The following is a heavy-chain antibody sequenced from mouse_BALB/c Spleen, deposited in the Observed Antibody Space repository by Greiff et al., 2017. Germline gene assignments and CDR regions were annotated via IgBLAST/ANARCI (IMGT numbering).Heavy chain of an antibody. CDR3: AGGSAMDY. D-gene: IGHD1-1*01. Sequence: VQLQQSGAELAKPGASVKMSCKASGYTFTSYWMHWVKQRPGQGLEWIGYINPSTGYTEYNQKFKDKATLTADKSSSTAYMQLSSLTSEDSAVYYCAGGSAMDYWGQGTSVTVSS. CDR1: GYTFTSYW. V-gene: IGHV1-7*01. CDR2: INPSTGYT. J-gene: IGHJ4*01.